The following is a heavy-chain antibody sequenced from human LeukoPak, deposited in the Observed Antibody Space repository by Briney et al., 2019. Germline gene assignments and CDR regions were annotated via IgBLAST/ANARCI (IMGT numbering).Heavy chain of an antibody. CDR1: GGSIAGHY. D-gene: IGHD3-16*01. V-gene: IGHV4-59*08. J-gene: IGHJ6*02. CDR2: IYNSGTT. Sequence: SETLSLTCTASGGSIAGHYWSWIRQSPGKGLKWIAYIYNSGTTNYNPSLKSRVTISLDTSKNQVSLKLTSVTAADAAAYLCARHLRTTLGENTHSYPMDVWGQGTTVTVSS. CDR3: ARHLRTTLGENTHSYPMDV.